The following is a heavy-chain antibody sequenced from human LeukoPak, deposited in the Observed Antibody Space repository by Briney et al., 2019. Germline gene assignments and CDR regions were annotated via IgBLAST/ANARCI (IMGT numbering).Heavy chain of an antibody. CDR3: ARDAAGLLDH. J-gene: IGHJ4*02. Sequence: ASVKVSCKASGYSFTTFPIHWVRQAPGQAPEWVGWIHTGNGDTKYSQAFQDRVTTARDTPANTAFMELSSLRSEDTAVYYCARDAAGLLDHWGQGTLVTVSS. CDR2: IHTGNGDT. V-gene: IGHV1-3*04. CDR1: GYSFTTFP. D-gene: IGHD6-25*01.